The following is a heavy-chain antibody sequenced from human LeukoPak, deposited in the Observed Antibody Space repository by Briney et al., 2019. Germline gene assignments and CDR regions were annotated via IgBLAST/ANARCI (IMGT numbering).Heavy chain of an antibody. V-gene: IGHV3-30*18. CDR3: AKEGSSREIDY. CDR1: GFTFSSYG. J-gene: IGHJ4*02. CDR2: ISYDGSNK. D-gene: IGHD6-19*01. Sequence: GGSLRLSCAASGFTFSSYGMHWVRQAPGKGLEWVAVISYDGSNKYYADSVKGRFTISRDNSKNTLYLQMNSLRAEDTAVYYCAKEGSSREIDYWGQGTLVTVSS.